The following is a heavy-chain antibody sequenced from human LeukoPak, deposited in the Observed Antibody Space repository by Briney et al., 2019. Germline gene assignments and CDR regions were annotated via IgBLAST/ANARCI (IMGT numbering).Heavy chain of an antibody. CDR3: AREKEETSYCGGDCYPLYYFDY. V-gene: IGHV4-4*02. D-gene: IGHD2-21*02. J-gene: IGHJ4*02. CDR2: IYYSGST. CDR1: GRSISIRNG. Sequence: PSGTVSLTCAVSGRSISIRNGLSSVRQRPGKGLEWIGYIYYSGSTHYNPSLKSRVTISVDTSKNRFSLKLSSVTAADTAGYYCAREKEETSYCGGDCYPLYYFDYWGQGTLVTVSS.